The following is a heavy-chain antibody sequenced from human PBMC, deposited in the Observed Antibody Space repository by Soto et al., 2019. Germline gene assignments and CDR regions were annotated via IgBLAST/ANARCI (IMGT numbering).Heavy chain of an antibody. CDR3: LREIQGPYYFVV. CDR2: INAGNGHT. CDR1: EYTFTSYV. J-gene: IGHJ4*02. V-gene: IGHV1-3*01. D-gene: IGHD5-18*01. Sequence: ASVTVSCKASEYTFTSYVMHWVRQAPGQSLEWIGWINAGNGHTKYSQKFQDRVTITRDTSANTAYMELSRLRSEDTAVDFCLREIQGPYYFVVWGQGALVTAFS.